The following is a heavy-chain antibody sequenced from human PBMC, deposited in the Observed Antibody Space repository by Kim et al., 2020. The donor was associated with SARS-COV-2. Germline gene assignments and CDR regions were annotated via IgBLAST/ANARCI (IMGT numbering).Heavy chain of an antibody. Sequence: GGSLRLSCAASGFTFSSYWMSWVRQAPGKGLEWVANIKQDGSEKYYVDSVKGRFTISRDNAKNSLYLQMNSLRAEDTAVYYCARGPNYYDSSGYHDFDYWGQGTLVTVSS. V-gene: IGHV3-7*01. CDR3: ARGPNYYDSSGYHDFDY. D-gene: IGHD3-22*01. CDR1: GFTFSSYW. J-gene: IGHJ4*02. CDR2: IKQDGSEK.